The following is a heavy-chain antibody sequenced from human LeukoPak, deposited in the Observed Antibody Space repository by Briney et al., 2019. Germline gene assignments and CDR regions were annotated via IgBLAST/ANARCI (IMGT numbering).Heavy chain of an antibody. CDR2: IWYDGSNK. D-gene: IGHD4-17*01. J-gene: IGHJ4*02. CDR3: AKERLRHDD. CDR1: GFTFSSYG. Sequence: PGRSLRLSCAASGFTFSSYGMHWVRQAPGKGLEWVAVIWYDGSNKYYADSVKGRFTISGDNSKNTLSLQMNSLRAEDTAVYYCAKERLRHDDWGQGTLVTVSS. V-gene: IGHV3-33*06.